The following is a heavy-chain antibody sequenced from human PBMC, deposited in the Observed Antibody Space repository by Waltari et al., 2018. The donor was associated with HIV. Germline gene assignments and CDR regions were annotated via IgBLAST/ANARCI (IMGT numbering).Heavy chain of an antibody. Sequence: EVQLVESGGDFVKPGGSLRLYCSASGISFTNAWTTWCRPTPGKGLAWSGRHNMEADGGTTASAAHVNGRLSIARDDSNNPVYLQKSSLKREDTAVYYCTTDLLRVGNLAVPGSAHWGLGTKVLVSS. J-gene: IGHJ4*02. V-gene: IGHV3-15*01. CDR2: HNMEADGGTT. D-gene: IGHD6-19*01. CDR3: TTDLLRVGNLAVPGSAH. CDR1: GISFTNAW.